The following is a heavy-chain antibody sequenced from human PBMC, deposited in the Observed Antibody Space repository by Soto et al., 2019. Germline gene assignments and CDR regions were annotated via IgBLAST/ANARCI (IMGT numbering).Heavy chain of an antibody. CDR3: ARSRGAYCSGRSCYPTSDAFDI. CDR1: GFTFSSYW. J-gene: IGHJ3*02. V-gene: IGHV3-7*01. Sequence: EVQLVESGGGLVQPGGSLRLSCAASGFTFSSYWMSWVRQAPGKGLEWVANIKQDGSEKYYVDSVKGRFTISRDNAKNSLYLQMNSLRAEDTAVYYCARSRGAYCSGRSCYPTSDAFDIWGQGTMVTVSS. D-gene: IGHD2-15*01. CDR2: IKQDGSEK.